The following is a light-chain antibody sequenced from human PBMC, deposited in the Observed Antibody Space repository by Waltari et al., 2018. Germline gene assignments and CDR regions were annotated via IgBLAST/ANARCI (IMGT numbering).Light chain of an antibody. CDR3: VQGTGWPWT. Sequence: VLAQSPLSLSVTLGQPASISCRSSQSPVFVDGNTYLNWLQQRPGQSPRPLIYNVSNRESGVPDRFTGSGSGTYFTLTVSRVEAEDVGLYYCVQGTGWPWTFGQGTKVEIK. CDR1: QSPVFVDGNTY. CDR2: NVS. V-gene: IGKV2-30*01. J-gene: IGKJ1*01.